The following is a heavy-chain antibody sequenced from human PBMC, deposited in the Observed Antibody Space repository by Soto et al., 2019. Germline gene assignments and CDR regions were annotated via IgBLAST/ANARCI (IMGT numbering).Heavy chain of an antibody. Sequence: SETLSLTCTVSRGSISSYYWSWIRQPPGKGLEWIGYLYYSGTTNYNPSLKSRVTMSVDTSRNQFSLKLSSVTAADTAVYYCARDPPDGDSYFDSWGQGTLVTVSS. CDR3: ARDPPDGDSYFDS. V-gene: IGHV4-59*01. CDR1: RGSISSYY. D-gene: IGHD4-17*01. CDR2: LYYSGTT. J-gene: IGHJ4*02.